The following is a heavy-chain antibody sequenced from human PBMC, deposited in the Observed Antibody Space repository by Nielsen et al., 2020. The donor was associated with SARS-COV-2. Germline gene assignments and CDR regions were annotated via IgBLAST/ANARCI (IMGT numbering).Heavy chain of an antibody. CDR2: IGVSGGGT. CDR1: GFTFSNFA. Sequence: GGSLRLSCAASGFTFSNFAMNWVRQAPGKGLEWVSTIGVSGGGTYYADSLKGRFTISRDNSKNTLYLQMNSLGADDTAIYYCTRRVAGGTMDVWGQETTVTVSS. V-gene: IGHV3-23*01. J-gene: IGHJ6*02. D-gene: IGHD6-19*01. CDR3: TRRVAGGTMDV.